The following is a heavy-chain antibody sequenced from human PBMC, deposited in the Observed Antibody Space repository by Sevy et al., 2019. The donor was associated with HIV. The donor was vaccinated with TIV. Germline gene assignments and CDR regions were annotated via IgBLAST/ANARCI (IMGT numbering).Heavy chain of an antibody. CDR2: IYSGGST. V-gene: IGHV3-66*01. CDR1: GLSVTNNG. Sequence: GGSLRLSCEVSGLSVTNNGMHWVRQAPGKGLEWVSVIYSGGSTYYADSVKGRFTISRDNSKNTLYLQMNSLRAEDTAVYYCARDLYYDSSGLDYWGQGTLVTVSS. D-gene: IGHD3-22*01. CDR3: ARDLYYDSSGLDY. J-gene: IGHJ4*02.